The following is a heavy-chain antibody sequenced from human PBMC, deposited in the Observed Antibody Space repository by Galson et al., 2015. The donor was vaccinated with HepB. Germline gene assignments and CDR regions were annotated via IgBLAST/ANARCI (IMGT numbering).Heavy chain of an antibody. V-gene: IGHV3-74*01. J-gene: IGHJ4*02. CDR3: ARDSGSYPFDY. CDR2: INADGSDT. Sequence: SLRLSCAASGATFDHYWIHWVRHAPGKGLVWVSRINADGSDTGYADSAEGRFTISRDNAKSVLYLQMDSLTVADTAVYYCARDSGSYPFDYWGQGTLVTVSS. CDR1: GATFDHYW. D-gene: IGHD1-26*01.